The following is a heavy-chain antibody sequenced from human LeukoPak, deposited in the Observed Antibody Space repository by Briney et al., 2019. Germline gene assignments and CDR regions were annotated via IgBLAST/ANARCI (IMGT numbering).Heavy chain of an antibody. J-gene: IGHJ4*02. CDR1: GGSISSYY. CDR3: ARGLSEGHIVVVTATRFDY. CDR2: IYYSGST. Sequence: SETLSLTCTVSGGSISSYYWSWIRQPPGKGLEWIGYIYYSGSTNYNPSLKSRVTISVDTSKNQFSLKLSSVTAADTAVYYCARGLSEGHIVVVTATRFDYWGQGTLVTVSS. V-gene: IGHV4-59*12. D-gene: IGHD2-21*02.